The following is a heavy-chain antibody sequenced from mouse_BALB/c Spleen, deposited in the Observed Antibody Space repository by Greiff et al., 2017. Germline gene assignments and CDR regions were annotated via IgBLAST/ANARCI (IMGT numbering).Heavy chain of an antibody. CDR3: TRGRFAY. V-gene: IGHV6-6*02. CDR2: IGLKSNNYAT. CDR1: GFTFSNYW. Sequence: EVKLVESGGGLVQPGGSMKLSCVASGFTFSNYWMNWVRQSPEKGLEWVAEIGLKSNNYATHYAESVKGRFTISRDDSKSSVYLQMNNLRAEDTGIYYCTRGRFAYWGQGTLVTVSA. J-gene: IGHJ3*01.